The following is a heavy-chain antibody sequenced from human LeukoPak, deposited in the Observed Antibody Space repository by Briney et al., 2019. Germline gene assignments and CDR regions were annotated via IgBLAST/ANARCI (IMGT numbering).Heavy chain of an antibody. D-gene: IGHD3-10*01. CDR1: GGSISSYY. CDR2: IYYSGST. CDR3: ARDYYGSGSYRGSWFDP. Sequence: SETLSLTCTVSGGSISSYYWSWIRQPPGKGLEWIGYIYYSGSTNYNPSLKSRVTISVDTSKNQFSLKLSSVTAADTAVYYCARDYYGSGSYRGSWFDPWGQGTLVTVSS. J-gene: IGHJ5*02. V-gene: IGHV4-59*01.